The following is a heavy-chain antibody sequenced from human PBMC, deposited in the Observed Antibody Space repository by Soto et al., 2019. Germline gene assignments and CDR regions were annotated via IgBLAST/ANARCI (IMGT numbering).Heavy chain of an antibody. Sequence: QVKLQEPGPGLVKPSETLSLTCTFSGGYISGFYWSWIRQNAGKGLEWIGRTSTGGGTYYNPSLTSRVTMSIDTSKSLFSLKLWSVTAADTAVYYCARDVRRGSSSWVNWGQGTLVTVSS. J-gene: IGHJ4*02. CDR2: TSTGGGT. CDR1: GGYISGFY. D-gene: IGHD6-13*01. V-gene: IGHV4-4*07. CDR3: ARDVRRGSSSWVN.